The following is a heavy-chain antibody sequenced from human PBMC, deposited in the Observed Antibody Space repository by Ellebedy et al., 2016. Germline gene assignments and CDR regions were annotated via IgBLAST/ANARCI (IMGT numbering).Heavy chain of an antibody. Sequence: SETLSLTXAVSGGSISSNNWWNWVRQPPGKGLEWIGEIYHSGRTNYNPSLKSRVTISVDKSKNQFSLKLSSVTAADTAVYYCARGRCYFDWLCPPYFDYWGQGTLVTVSS. J-gene: IGHJ4*02. CDR3: ARGRCYFDWLCPPYFDY. V-gene: IGHV4-4*02. CDR1: GGSISSNNW. D-gene: IGHD3-9*01. CDR2: IYHSGRT.